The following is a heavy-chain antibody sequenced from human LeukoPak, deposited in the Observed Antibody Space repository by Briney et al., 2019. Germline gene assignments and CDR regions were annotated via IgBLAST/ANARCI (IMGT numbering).Heavy chain of an antibody. CDR2: IHYSGNT. CDR3: ARGGPAAFFDY. D-gene: IGHD6-13*01. Sequence: SQTLSLTCTVSGGSITSGDYYWPWIRQLPGRGLEWIGYIHYSGNTYYNPSLKSRLTISRDKAKTQFSLNLSSVTAADTAVYFCARGGPAAFFDYWGQGTLVTVSS. CDR1: GGSITSGDYY. V-gene: IGHV4-31*03. J-gene: IGHJ4*02.